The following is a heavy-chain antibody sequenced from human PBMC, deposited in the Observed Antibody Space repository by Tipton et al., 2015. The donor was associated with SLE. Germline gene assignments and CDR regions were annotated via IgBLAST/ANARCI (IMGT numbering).Heavy chain of an antibody. CDR1: GGSFSGYY. J-gene: IGHJ5*02. Sequence: TLSLTCAVYGGSFSGYYWSWIRQPPGKGLEWIGEINHSGSTNYNPSLKSRVTISVDTSKNQFSLKLSSVTAADTAVYYCARMKVGNWFDPWGQGTLVTVSS. CDR3: ARMKVGNWFDP. CDR2: INHSGST. V-gene: IGHV4-34*01. D-gene: IGHD1-26*01.